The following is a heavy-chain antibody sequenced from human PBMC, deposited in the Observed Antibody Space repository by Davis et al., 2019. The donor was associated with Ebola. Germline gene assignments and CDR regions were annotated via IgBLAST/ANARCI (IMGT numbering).Heavy chain of an antibody. CDR1: GGSITSNDYY. Sequence: MPSETLSLTCTASGGSITSNDYYWGWLRQPPGKGLEWIANIHYSGSTYYNPSLRSRVTISVDTSKNQFSLNLRFVTAADTAVYYCGRHRLHVWHDASAPVDYWGQGTLVTVSS. D-gene: IGHD2-21*02. V-gene: IGHV4-39*01. J-gene: IGHJ4*02. CDR3: GRHRLHVWHDASAPVDY. CDR2: IHYSGST.